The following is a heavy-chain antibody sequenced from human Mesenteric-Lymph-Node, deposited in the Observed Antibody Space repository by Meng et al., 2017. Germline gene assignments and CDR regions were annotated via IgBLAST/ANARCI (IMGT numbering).Heavy chain of an antibody. D-gene: IGHD3-10*01. CDR1: GGSNSSRSFY. J-gene: IGHJ4*02. CDR2: IYYSGTT. V-gene: IGHV4-39*07. CDR3: ARFYYYGSGSRPFDY. Sequence: SETLSLTCTVSGGSNSSRSFYWGWIRQPPGKGLEWIGSIYYSGTTYYNPSLKSRVTISVDTSKNQFSLKLSSMTAADTAVYYCARFYYYGSGSRPFDYWGQGTLVTVSS.